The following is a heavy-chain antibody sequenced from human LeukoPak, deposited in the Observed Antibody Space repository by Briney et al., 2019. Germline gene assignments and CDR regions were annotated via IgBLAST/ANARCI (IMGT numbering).Heavy chain of an antibody. Sequence: ASVNVSCKASGGTFSSYAISWVRQAPGQGLEWMGGIIPIFGTANYAQKFQGRVTITADKSTSTAYMELSSLRSEDTAVYYCARAWRTGSPPDDWGQGTLVTVSS. CDR1: GGTFSSYA. D-gene: IGHD1-14*01. CDR3: ARAWRTGSPPDD. V-gene: IGHV1-69*06. CDR2: IIPIFGTA. J-gene: IGHJ4*02.